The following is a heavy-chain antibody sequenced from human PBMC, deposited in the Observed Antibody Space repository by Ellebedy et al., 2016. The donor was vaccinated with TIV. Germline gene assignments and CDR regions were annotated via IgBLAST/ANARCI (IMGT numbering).Heavy chain of an antibody. Sequence: SETLSLTXAVSGGSIRSSSYYWGWIRQPPGKGLEWIGNIYYSGSTYYNPSLKSRVAISVDTSKNQFSLKLSSVTAADTAVYYCARLRPGYFDYWGQGTLVTVSS. J-gene: IGHJ4*02. CDR3: ARLRPGYFDY. CDR2: IYYSGST. V-gene: IGHV4-39*07. CDR1: GGSIRSSSYY.